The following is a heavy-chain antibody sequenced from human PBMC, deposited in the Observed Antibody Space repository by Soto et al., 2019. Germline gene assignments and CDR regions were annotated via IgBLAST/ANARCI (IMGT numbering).Heavy chain of an antibody. CDR3: ARDLAGGGIVVVPTDYYYYGMDV. Sequence: SETLSLTCTVSGGSVSSGSYYWSWIRQPPGKGLEWIGHIYYSGSTNYNPSLKIRVTISVDTSKNQFSLKLSSVTAADTAVYYCARDLAGGGIVVVPTDYYYYGMDVWGQGTTVTVSS. V-gene: IGHV4-61*01. CDR2: IYYSGST. CDR1: GGSVSSGSYY. D-gene: IGHD2-2*01. J-gene: IGHJ6*02.